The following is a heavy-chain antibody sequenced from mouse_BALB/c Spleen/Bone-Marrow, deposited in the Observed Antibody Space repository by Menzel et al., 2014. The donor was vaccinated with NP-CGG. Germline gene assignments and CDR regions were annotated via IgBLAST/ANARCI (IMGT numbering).Heavy chain of an antibody. Sequence: EVKLVESGGDLVKPGGSLKLSCAASGFTFSSYGMSWVRQTPDKRLEWVATISSGGRYTYYPDSVKGRFTISRDNAKNTLYLQMSSLKSEDTAMYYCARHRDAMDYWGQGTSVTVSS. CDR2: ISSGGRYT. D-gene: IGHD3-3*01. CDR3: ARHRDAMDY. J-gene: IGHJ4*01. CDR1: GFTFSSYG. V-gene: IGHV5-6*01.